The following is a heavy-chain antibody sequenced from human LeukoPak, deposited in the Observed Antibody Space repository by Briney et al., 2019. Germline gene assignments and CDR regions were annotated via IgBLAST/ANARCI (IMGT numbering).Heavy chain of an antibody. CDR2: FDPEGGKT. CDR1: GYILSEIS. J-gene: IGHJ3*02. CDR3: ARGDSLSFLDAFDM. V-gene: IGHV1-24*01. Sequence: ASVKVSCKVSGYILSEISMHWVRQVPCKGLEWMGGFDPEGGKTVYGEKFQGRVSMTEDTSTDTAYMELRSLRSEDTAVYYCARGDSLSFLDAFDMWGQGTVVTVSS. D-gene: IGHD6-13*01.